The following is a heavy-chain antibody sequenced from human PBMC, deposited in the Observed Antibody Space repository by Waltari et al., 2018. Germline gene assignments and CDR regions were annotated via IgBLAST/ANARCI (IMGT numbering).Heavy chain of an antibody. CDR3: AREQTLVYYGMDV. V-gene: IGHV1-46*01. D-gene: IGHD6-6*01. CDR1: GYTFTSYY. CDR2: INPSGGST. Sequence: QVQLVQSGAEVKKPGASVKVSCKASGYTFTSYYMHWVRQAPGQGLEWMGIINPSGGSTSYEKKFQGRVTMTRDTSTSTVYMELSSLRSEDTAVYYCAREQTLVYYGMDVWGQGTTVTVSS. J-gene: IGHJ6*02.